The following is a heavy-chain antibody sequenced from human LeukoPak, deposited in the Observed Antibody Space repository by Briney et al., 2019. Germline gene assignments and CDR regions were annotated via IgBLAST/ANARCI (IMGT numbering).Heavy chain of an antibody. D-gene: IGHD1-26*01. Sequence: ASVKVSCKASGYTFTGYYMHWVRQAPGLGLEWMGWINPNSGGTNYAQKFQGRVTMTRDTSISTAYMELSRLRSDDTAVYYCARGPYSGSYYYFDYWGQGALVTVSS. CDR2: INPNSGGT. J-gene: IGHJ4*02. CDR1: GYTFTGYY. CDR3: ARGPYSGSYYYFDY. V-gene: IGHV1-2*02.